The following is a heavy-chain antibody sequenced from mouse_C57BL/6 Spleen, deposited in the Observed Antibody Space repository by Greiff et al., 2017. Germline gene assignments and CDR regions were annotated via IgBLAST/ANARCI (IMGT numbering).Heavy chain of an antibody. Sequence: VQLQQSGPELVKPGASVKISCKASGYAFSSSWMNWVKQRPGKGLEWIGRIYPGDGDTNYNGKFKGKATLTADKSSSTAYMQLSSLTSEDSAVYFCAREDPLYAMDYWGQGTSVTVSS. V-gene: IGHV1-82*01. CDR2: IYPGDGDT. J-gene: IGHJ4*01. CDR1: GYAFSSSW. CDR3: AREDPLYAMDY.